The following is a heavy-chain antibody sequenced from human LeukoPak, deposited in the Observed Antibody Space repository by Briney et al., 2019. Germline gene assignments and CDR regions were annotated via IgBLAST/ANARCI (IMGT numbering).Heavy chain of an antibody. CDR1: GGSISSSSYY. J-gene: IGHJ6*03. Sequence: PSETLSLTCTVSGGSISSSSYYWGWIRQPPGKGLEWIGSIYYSGSTYYNPSLKSRVTISVDTSKNQFSLKLSSVTAADTAVYYCARQLGSGSWYEYYYYYYMDVWGKGTTVTVSS. V-gene: IGHV4-39*01. D-gene: IGHD6-13*01. CDR2: IYYSGST. CDR3: ARQLGSGSWYEYYYYYYMDV.